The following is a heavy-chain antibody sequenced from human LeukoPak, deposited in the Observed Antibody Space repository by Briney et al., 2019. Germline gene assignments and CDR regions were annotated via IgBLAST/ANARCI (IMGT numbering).Heavy chain of an antibody. Sequence: SETLSLTCAVYGGSFSGYYWSWIRQPPGKGLEWIGEINNSGSTNYNPSLKSLVTISVDTSKNQFSLKLSSVTAADTAVYYCARGRYGSALDYWGQGTLVTVSS. J-gene: IGHJ4*02. CDR3: ARGRYGSALDY. V-gene: IGHV4-34*01. CDR2: INNSGST. D-gene: IGHD3-10*01. CDR1: GGSFSGYY.